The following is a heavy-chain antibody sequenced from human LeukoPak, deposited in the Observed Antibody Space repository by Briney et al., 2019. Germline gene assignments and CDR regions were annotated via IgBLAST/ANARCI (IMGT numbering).Heavy chain of an antibody. V-gene: IGHV4-31*03. CDR3: ARLGYCSSTSCSDY. CDR1: GGSISTGGYY. D-gene: IGHD2-2*01. Sequence: SETLSLTCTVSGGSISTGGYYWSWIRQHPGKGLEWIACIYYSGSTYYNPSLESRITISVDTSKNQFSLKLSSVTAADTAVYYCARLGYCSSTSCSDYWGQGTLVTVSS. CDR2: IYYSGST. J-gene: IGHJ4*02.